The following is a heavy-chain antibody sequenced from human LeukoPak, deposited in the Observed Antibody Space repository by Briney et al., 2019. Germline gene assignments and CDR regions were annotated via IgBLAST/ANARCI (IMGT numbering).Heavy chain of an antibody. J-gene: IGHJ4*02. CDR1: GFTFSSYA. D-gene: IGHD6-19*01. Sequence: PGGSLRLSCAASGFTFSSYAMSWVRQAPGKGLEWVSGISWNSGSIGYADSVKGRFTISRDNAKNSLYLQMNSLRAEDTALYYCAKDNAYSSGWYQDRYFDYWGQGTLVTVSS. CDR3: AKDNAYSSGWYQDRYFDY. CDR2: ISWNSGSI. V-gene: IGHV3-9*01.